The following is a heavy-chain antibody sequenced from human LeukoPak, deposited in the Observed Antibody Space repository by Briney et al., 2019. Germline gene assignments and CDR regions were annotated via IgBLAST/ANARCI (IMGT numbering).Heavy chain of an antibody. D-gene: IGHD1-20*01. J-gene: IGHJ4*02. Sequence: GASVKVSCKASGGTFSNYAISWVRQAPGQGLEWMGGIIPIFGTANYAQKFQGRVTITADKSTSTAYMELSSLRSEDTAVYYCASGIYNWNHIRFDYWGQGTLVTVSS. V-gene: IGHV1-69*06. CDR1: GGTFSNYA. CDR3: ASGIYNWNHIRFDY. CDR2: IIPIFGTA.